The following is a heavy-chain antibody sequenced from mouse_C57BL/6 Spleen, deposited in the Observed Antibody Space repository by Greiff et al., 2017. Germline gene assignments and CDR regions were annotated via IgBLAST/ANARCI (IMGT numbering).Heavy chain of an antibody. V-gene: IGHV1-82*01. CDR1: GYAFSSSW. Sequence: VQLQQSGPELVKPGASVKISCKASGYAFSSSWMNWVKQRPGQGLEWIGRIYPGDGDTNYNGKFKGKATLTADKSSSTAYMQLSSLTSEDSAVYFCASSAQAHYAMGYWGQGTSVTVSS. D-gene: IGHD3-2*02. CDR3: ASSAQAHYAMGY. CDR2: IYPGDGDT. J-gene: IGHJ4*01.